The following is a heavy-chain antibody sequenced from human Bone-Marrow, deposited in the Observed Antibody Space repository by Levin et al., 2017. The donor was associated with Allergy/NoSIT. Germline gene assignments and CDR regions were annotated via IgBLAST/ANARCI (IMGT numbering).Heavy chain of an antibody. CDR2: INHSGST. J-gene: IGHJ6*02. D-gene: IGHD1-1*01. V-gene: IGHV4-34*01. CDR1: GGSFRGYY. Sequence: SQTLSLPCAVYGGSFRGYYWSWIRQPPGKGLEWIGEINHSGSTNYNPSLKSRVTISVDTSKNQFSLKLSSVTAADTAVYYCARGRGVQLERRWAGPRGEFGMDVWGQGTTVTVSS. CDR3: ARGRGVQLERRWAGPRGEFGMDV.